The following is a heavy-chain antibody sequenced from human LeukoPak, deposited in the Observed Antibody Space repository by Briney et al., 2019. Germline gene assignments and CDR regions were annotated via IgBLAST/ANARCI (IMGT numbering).Heavy chain of an antibody. V-gene: IGHV3-21*01. CDR1: GFTFSSYS. CDR2: ISSSSSYI. CDR3: ARGISRRSSSPGTDFDY. D-gene: IGHD6-6*01. Sequence: GGSLRLSCAASGFTFSSYSMDWVRQAPGKGLEWVSSISSSSSYIYYADSVKGRFTISRDNAKNSLYLQMNSLRAEDTAVYYCARGISRRSSSPGTDFDYWGQGTLVTVSS. J-gene: IGHJ4*02.